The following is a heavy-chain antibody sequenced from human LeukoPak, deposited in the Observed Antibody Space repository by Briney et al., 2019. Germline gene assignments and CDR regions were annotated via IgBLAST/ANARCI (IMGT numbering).Heavy chain of an antibody. CDR1: GFTFSSYA. CDR3: ARGSYSSSWKTFDY. J-gene: IGHJ4*02. D-gene: IGHD6-13*01. Sequence: GRSLRLSCAASGFTFSSYAMHWVRQAPGKGLEWVALISYDGSINDYADSVKGRFTISRDNSKNTLYLQMNGLRADDTAMYYCARGSYSSSWKTFDYWGQGTLVTVSS. V-gene: IGHV3-30*04. CDR2: ISYDGSIN.